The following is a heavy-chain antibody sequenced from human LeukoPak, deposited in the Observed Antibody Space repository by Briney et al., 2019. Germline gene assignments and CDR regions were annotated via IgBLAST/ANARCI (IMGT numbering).Heavy chain of an antibody. CDR1: GFTFSSAW. CDR2: IKQDGGQI. V-gene: IGHV3-7*01. J-gene: IGHJ4*02. D-gene: IGHD4-17*01. CDR3: ARLGARQMLEY. Sequence: GGSLRLSCTASGFTFSSAWMHWVRQAPGKGLEWVANIKQDGGQIYYLESVKGRFTVSRDNAKNSLYLQMNSLRAEDTAVYYCARLGARQMLEYWGQGTLVTVSS.